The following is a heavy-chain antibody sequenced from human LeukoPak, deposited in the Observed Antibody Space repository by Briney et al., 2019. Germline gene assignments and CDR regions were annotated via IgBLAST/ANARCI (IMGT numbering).Heavy chain of an antibody. CDR3: ARVITYYYDSSGETDY. J-gene: IGHJ4*02. V-gene: IGHV3-21*01. CDR2: ISSSSSYI. Sequence: GGSLRLSCAASGFTFSSYATRWVRQAPGKGLEWVSSISSSSSYIYYADSVKGRFTISRDNAKNSLYLQMNSLRAEDTAVYYCARVITYYYDSSGETDYWGQGTLVTVSS. CDR1: GFTFSSYA. D-gene: IGHD3-22*01.